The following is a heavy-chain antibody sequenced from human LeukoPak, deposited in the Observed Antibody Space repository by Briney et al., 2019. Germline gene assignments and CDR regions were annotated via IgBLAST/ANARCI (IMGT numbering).Heavy chain of an antibody. CDR2: IYPGDSHT. Sequence: PGESLKISCQGSGYSFTSYWIGWVRQLPGKGLEWMGVIYPGDSHTRYSPSFQGQVTISADKSISTAFLQWSSLKASDTAMYYCARHLSGSYSGYYFDYWGQGTLVTVSS. D-gene: IGHD1-26*01. J-gene: IGHJ4*02. CDR1: GYSFTSYW. V-gene: IGHV5-51*01. CDR3: ARHLSGSYSGYYFDY.